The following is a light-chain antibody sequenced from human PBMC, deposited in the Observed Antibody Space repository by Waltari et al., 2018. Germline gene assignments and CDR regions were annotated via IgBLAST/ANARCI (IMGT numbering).Light chain of an antibody. V-gene: IGKV3-11*01. J-gene: IGKJ5*01. CDR1: QSVSSY. CDR2: DAS. Sequence: EIVLTQSPATLSSSPGERATLSCKASQSVSSYLAWYQQKPGQAPRLLIYDASNRATGIPARFSGSGSGTDFTLTISSLEPEDFAVYYCQQYDNSPITFGQGTRLEIK. CDR3: QQYDNSPIT.